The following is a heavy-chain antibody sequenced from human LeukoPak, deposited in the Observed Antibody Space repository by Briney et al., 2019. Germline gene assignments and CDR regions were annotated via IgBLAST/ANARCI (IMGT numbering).Heavy chain of an antibody. CDR1: GFTFSSYD. J-gene: IGHJ3*01. D-gene: IGHD4-17*01. CDR2: IGTAGDT. CDR3: AREVTNRDGFDF. V-gene: IGHV3-13*01. Sequence: GGSLRLSCAASGFTFSSYDMHWVRQTTGKGLEWVAIIGTAGDTYYPGSVKGRFTVSRENAKNSLYLQMNSLRVEDTALYYCAREVTNRDGFDFWGKGTMVPV.